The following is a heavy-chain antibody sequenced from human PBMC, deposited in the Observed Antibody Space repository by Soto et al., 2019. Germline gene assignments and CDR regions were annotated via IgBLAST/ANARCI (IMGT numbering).Heavy chain of an antibody. J-gene: IGHJ4*02. D-gene: IGHD5-12*01. CDR3: ARAGEWLRFDY. CDR1: GGSISSYY. CDR2: IYYSGST. V-gene: IGHV4-59*01. Sequence: PSETLSLTCTVSGGSISSYYWSWIRQPPGKGLEWIGYIYYSGSTNYNPSLKSRVTISVDTSKNQFSLKLSSVTAADTAVYYCARAGEWLRFDYWGQGTLVTVSS.